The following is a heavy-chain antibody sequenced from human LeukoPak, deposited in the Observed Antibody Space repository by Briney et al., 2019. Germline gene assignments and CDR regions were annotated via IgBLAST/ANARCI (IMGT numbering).Heavy chain of an antibody. CDR2: IWYDGSNK. CDR1: GFTFSSCA. Sequence: GGSLRLSCAPSGFTFSSCAMHWVRQAPDEGVEWLADIWYDGSNKHYAESEKGRFTLYRDISRNTLYLHMHTLRAEDTAVYLCSRGGYGDYHNWFDPWGQGTLVIVSS. V-gene: IGHV3-33*01. J-gene: IGHJ5*02. CDR3: SRGGYGDYHNWFDP. D-gene: IGHD4-17*01.